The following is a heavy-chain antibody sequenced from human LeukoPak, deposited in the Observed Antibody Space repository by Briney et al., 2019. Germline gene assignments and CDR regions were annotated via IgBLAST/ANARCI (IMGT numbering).Heavy chain of an antibody. CDR2: INHSGST. CDR3: ARGLDP. CDR1: GGSFSGYY. J-gene: IGHJ5*02. V-gene: IGHV4-34*01. Sequence: SETLSLTCAVYGGSFSGYYWSWIRQPPGKGLEWIGEINHSGSTNYNPSLKSRVTISVDTSKNQFSLKLSSVTAADTAVYYCARGLDPWGQGTLVTVSS.